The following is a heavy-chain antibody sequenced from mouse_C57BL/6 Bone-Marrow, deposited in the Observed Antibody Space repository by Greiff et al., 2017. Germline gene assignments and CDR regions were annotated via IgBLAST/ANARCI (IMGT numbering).Heavy chain of an antibody. V-gene: IGHV1-7*01. J-gene: IGHJ2*01. Sequence: QVQLKESGAELAKPGASVKLSCKASGYTFTSYWMHWVKQRPGQGLEWIGYINPSSGYTKYNQKFKDKATLTADKDYSTAYMLLSSLTFEDSAVYYCARSGLYYHGSTYFDYCGQGTTLTVSS. CDR2: INPSSGYT. CDR3: ARSGLYYHGSTYFDY. D-gene: IGHD1-1*01. CDR1: GYTFTSYW.